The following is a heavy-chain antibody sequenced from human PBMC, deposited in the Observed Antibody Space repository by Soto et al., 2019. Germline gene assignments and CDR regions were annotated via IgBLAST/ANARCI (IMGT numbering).Heavy chain of an antibody. CDR1: GFTFSSSG. Sequence: QVQLVESGGGVVQPGRSLRLSCAASGFTFSSSGMHWVRQAPGRGLEWVAVISYEGTNKHYADSVKGRFTISRDNSKNTLYLQMNSLRAEDTAVYYCAKDLGPSGYSACFSDYWGQGTLFTVSS. J-gene: IGHJ4*02. D-gene: IGHD5-12*01. CDR2: ISYEGTNK. CDR3: AKDLGPSGYSACFSDY. V-gene: IGHV3-30*18.